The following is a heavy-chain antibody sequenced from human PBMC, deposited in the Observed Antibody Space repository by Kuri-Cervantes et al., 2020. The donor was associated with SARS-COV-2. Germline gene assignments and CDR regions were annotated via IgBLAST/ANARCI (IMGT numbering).Heavy chain of an antibody. D-gene: IGHD2-15*01. CDR2: IDGYNDNT. CDR1: GYTFTNYG. CDR3: AREIVVVVAAMGYFDY. J-gene: IGHJ4*02. V-gene: IGHV1-18*04. Sequence: ASVKVSCKASGYTFTNYGISWVRQAPGQGLEWMGWIDGYNDNTKYAQKLQGRVTMTTDTSTRTAYLRLRSLRPDDTAVYYCAREIVVVVAAMGYFDYWGQGTLVTVSS.